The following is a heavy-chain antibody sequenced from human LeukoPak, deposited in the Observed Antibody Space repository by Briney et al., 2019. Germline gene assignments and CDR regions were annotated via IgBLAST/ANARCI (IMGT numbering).Heavy chain of an antibody. CDR2: ISDSGSGT. CDR3: AKAIWGCSASTCPTGS. J-gene: IGHJ5*02. Sequence: GGSLRLSCAASGFTLSNYAMSWVRQAPGKGLEWVSAISDSGSGTYYADSVKGRFTISRDNSKNTLYLQMNSLRAGDTALYYCAKAIWGCSASTCPTGSWGQGTLVTVSS. V-gene: IGHV3-23*01. CDR1: GFTLSNYA. D-gene: IGHD1-1*01.